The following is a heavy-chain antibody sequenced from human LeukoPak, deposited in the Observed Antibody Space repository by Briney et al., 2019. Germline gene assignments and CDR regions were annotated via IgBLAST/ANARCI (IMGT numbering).Heavy chain of an antibody. J-gene: IGHJ3*02. Sequence: ASVKVSCKASGYTFTGYYMHWVRQAPGQGLEWMGWINPNSGGTNYAQKFQGRVTMTRDTSISTAYMELSRLRSDDTAVYYCARDSLYCSSTSCYQLGDAFDIWGQGTMVTVSS. D-gene: IGHD2-2*01. V-gene: IGHV1-2*02. CDR2: INPNSGGT. CDR3: ARDSLYCSSTSCYQLGDAFDI. CDR1: GYTFTGYY.